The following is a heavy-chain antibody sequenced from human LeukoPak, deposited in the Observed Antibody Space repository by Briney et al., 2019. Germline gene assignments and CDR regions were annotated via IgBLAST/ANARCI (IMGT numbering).Heavy chain of an antibody. J-gene: IGHJ5*01. CDR3: AVLSDGAYCGGDCFYLDS. V-gene: IGHV1-69*10. CDR2: VIPILDIT. CDR1: GGTFSSYA. D-gene: IGHD2-21*02. Sequence: SVKVSCKASGGTFSSYAISWVRQAPGQGLEWMGGVIPILDITDYAQKFQGRLTITADKSTGTGYMELSSLRSEDSAVYYCAVLSDGAYCGGDCFYLDSWGQGTLVAVSS.